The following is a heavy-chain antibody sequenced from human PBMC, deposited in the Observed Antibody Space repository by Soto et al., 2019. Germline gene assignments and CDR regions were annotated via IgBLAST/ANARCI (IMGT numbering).Heavy chain of an antibody. V-gene: IGHV3-30-3*01. CDR2: ISYDGSNK. CDR1: GFTFSSYA. D-gene: IGHD1-1*01. Sequence: QVQLVESGGGVVQPGRSLGLSCAASGFTFSSYAMHWVRQAPGKGLEWVAVISYDGSNKYYADSVKGRFTISRDNSKNTLYLQMNSLRAEDTAVYYCARDHVGAGTTGGMDVWGQGTTVTVSS. CDR3: ARDHVGAGTTGGMDV. J-gene: IGHJ6*02.